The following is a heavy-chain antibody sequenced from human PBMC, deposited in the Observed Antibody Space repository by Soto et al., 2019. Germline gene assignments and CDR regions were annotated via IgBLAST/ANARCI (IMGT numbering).Heavy chain of an antibody. CDR2: IYPSGST. D-gene: IGHD5-12*01. J-gene: IGHJ4*02. CDR3: VRGRSYSVYDF. CDR1: GGSISGHS. Sequence: PSENLSLTCTVSGGSISGHSWIWIRQPAGKGLEWIGHIYPSGSTSYNPSLRSRVTMSLDTSSNQIFLNLTSVTAADTAVFYCVRGRSYSVYDFWGPGTLVTVSS. V-gene: IGHV4-4*07.